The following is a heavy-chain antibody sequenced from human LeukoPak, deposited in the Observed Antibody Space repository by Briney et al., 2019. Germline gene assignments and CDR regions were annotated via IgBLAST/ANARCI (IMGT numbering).Heavy chain of an antibody. Sequence: SETLSLTCAVSGGSISRYYWSWIRQPPGKGLEWIGYIYYSGSTNYNPSLKSRVTISVDTSKNQFSLKLSSVTAADTAVYYCARGVLRFLEWLPNWFDPWGQGTLVTVSS. V-gene: IGHV4-59*01. CDR3: ARGVLRFLEWLPNWFDP. CDR1: GGSISRYY. CDR2: IYYSGST. D-gene: IGHD3-3*01. J-gene: IGHJ5*02.